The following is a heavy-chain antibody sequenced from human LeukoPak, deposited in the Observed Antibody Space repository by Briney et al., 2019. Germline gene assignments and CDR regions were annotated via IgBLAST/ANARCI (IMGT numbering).Heavy chain of an antibody. CDR3: AKSIVATWDYYYYYMDV. Sequence: PGGSLRLSCTASGFTFSSYAMSWVRQAPGKGLEWVSTISDSGGSTYYADSVKGRFTISRDNSKNTLYLQINSLRAEDTAVYYCAKSIVATWDYYYYYMDVWGEGTTVTVSS. CDR2: ISDSGGST. J-gene: IGHJ6*03. CDR1: GFTFSSYA. D-gene: IGHD5-12*01. V-gene: IGHV3-23*01.